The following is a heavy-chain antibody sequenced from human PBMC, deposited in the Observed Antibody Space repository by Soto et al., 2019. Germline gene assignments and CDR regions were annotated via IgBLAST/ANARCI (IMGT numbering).Heavy chain of an antibody. J-gene: IGHJ4*02. D-gene: IGHD3-10*01. CDR1: GYTFTSYS. Sequence: GASVKVCCKSSGYTFTSYSMHWARQAPGQRLEWMGWINAGNGNTKYSQKFQGRVTITRDTSASTAYMELSSLRSEDTAVYYCARDMGITMVRGVPEPLFDYWGQGTLVTVSS. CDR2: INAGNGNT. V-gene: IGHV1-3*01. CDR3: ARDMGITMVRGVPEPLFDY.